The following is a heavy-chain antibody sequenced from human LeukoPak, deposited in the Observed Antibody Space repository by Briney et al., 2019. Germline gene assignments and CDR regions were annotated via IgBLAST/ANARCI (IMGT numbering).Heavy chain of an antibody. CDR3: GGANSGYYPIDY. CDR2: ISFSGNT. J-gene: IGHJ4*02. Sequence: PSETLSLTCAVSGGSISRDSSYWSWIRQYPGKGPEWIGFISFSGNTNYNPSLKSRLTISRDMSKSQFSLRLSSVTAADTALYYCGGANSGYYPIDYWGQGTLVTVSS. CDR1: GGSISRDSSY. V-gene: IGHV4-31*11. D-gene: IGHD3-22*01.